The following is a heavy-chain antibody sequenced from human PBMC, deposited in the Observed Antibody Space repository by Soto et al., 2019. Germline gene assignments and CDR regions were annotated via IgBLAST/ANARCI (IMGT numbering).Heavy chain of an antibody. Sequence: QVQLQESGPGLVKPSETLSLTCTVSGGSISSYYWSWIRQPPGKGLEWIGYIYYSGSTNYYPSLKSRVTISVDTSKSQFSLRLSSVTAADTAVYYCARDSPITLTGYYAPPYYGMDVWGQGTTVPVSS. CDR1: GGSISSYY. CDR3: ARDSPITLTGYYAPPYYGMDV. CDR2: IYYSGST. J-gene: IGHJ6*02. V-gene: IGHV4-59*01. D-gene: IGHD3-9*01.